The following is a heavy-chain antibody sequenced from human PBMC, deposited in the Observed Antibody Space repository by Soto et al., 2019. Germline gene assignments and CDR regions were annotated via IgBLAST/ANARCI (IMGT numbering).Heavy chain of an antibody. D-gene: IGHD1-26*01. Sequence: QVQLQESGPGLVKPSQTLSLTCTVSGGSISSGGYDCSWIRQHPGKGLEWIGYIYYSGSTYYNPSLKNRVTITVDTSKNKFALKLSSVTAADTAVYYCARGHGPSELHSFDYWGQGTLVTVSS. V-gene: IGHV4-31*03. CDR2: IYYSGST. CDR1: GGSISSGGYD. J-gene: IGHJ4*02. CDR3: ARGHGPSELHSFDY.